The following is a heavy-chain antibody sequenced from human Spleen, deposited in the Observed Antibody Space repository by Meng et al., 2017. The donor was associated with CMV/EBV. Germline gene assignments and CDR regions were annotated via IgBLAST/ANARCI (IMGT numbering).Heavy chain of an antibody. CDR3: ASAQFEITSSGYYNAPNDC. V-gene: IGHV1-69*05. CDR2: IIPVFDTA. J-gene: IGHJ4*02. D-gene: IGHD3-22*01. CDR1: GGTFSSYA. Sequence: SVKVSCKASGGTFSSYAISWVRQAPGQGLEWMGGIIPVFDTADYAQKFQGRVTITTDESTRTAYMELRSLRSEDTAVYFCASAQFEITSSGYYNAPNDCWGQGTLVTVSS.